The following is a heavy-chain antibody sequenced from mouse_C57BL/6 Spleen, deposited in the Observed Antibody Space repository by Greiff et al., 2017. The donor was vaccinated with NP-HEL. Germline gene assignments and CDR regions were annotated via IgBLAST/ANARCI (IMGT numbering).Heavy chain of an antibody. V-gene: IGHV1-82*01. CDR2: IYPGDGDT. Sequence: QVQLKQSGPELVKPGASVKISCKASGYAFSSSWMNWVKQRPGKGLEWIGLIYPGDGDTNYNAKFKGKATLTANKSSSTAYMPLNSLPSEDSAVYFCERAGLRRYFDVWGTGTTVTVSS. CDR1: GYAFSSSW. J-gene: IGHJ1*03. CDR3: ERAGLRRYFDV. D-gene: IGHD1-2*01.